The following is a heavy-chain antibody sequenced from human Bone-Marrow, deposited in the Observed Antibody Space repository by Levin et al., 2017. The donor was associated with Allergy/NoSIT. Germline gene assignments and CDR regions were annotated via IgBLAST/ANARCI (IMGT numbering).Heavy chain of an antibody. Sequence: GGSLILSCAASGFTFSAYDIHWVRQAPGKGLEWVAAVSSDETNTYYGDSVKGRFTVSRDNSKKTAELQLNSLRSEDTAVYYCAKDMRLCSGVRCPSLFEYWGQGTLVIVSA. D-gene: IGHD2-15*01. CDR2: VSSDETNT. CDR1: GFTFSAYD. CDR3: AKDMRLCSGVRCPSLFEY. V-gene: IGHV3-30*18. J-gene: IGHJ4*02.